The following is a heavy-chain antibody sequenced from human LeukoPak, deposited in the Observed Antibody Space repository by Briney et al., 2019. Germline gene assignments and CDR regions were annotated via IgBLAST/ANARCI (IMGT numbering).Heavy chain of an antibody. D-gene: IGHD3-9*01. J-gene: IGHJ4*02. CDR3: ARISRLTGYYEGY. CDR2: IYYSGST. Sequence: SETLSLTCTVSGGSISSSSYYWGWIRQPPGKGLECIGSIYYSGSTYYNPSLKSRVTISVDTSKNQFSLKLSSVTAADTAVYYCARISRLTGYYEGYWGQGTLVTVSS. CDR1: GGSISSSSYY. V-gene: IGHV4-39*01.